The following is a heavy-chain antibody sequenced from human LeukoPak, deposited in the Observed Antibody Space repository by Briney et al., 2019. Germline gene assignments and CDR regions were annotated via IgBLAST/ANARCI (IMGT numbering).Heavy chain of an antibody. CDR2: ISSSDSTI. J-gene: IGHJ4*02. V-gene: IGHV3-11*01. D-gene: IGHD3-10*01. CDR3: ARDLSDGSGSPFDY. CDR1: GFTFSDYY. Sequence: GGSLRLSCAASGFTFSDYYMSWIRQAPGKGLEWVSYISSSDSTIYYTDSVKGRFTISRDNAKNSLYLQMNSLRAEDTAVYYCARDLSDGSGSPFDYWGQGTLVTVSS.